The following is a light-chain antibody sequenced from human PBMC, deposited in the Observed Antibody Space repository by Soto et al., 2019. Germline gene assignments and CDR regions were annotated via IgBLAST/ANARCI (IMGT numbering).Light chain of an antibody. CDR2: AAS. Sequence: DIQMTQSPSSLSASVGDRVTITCRASQSISSYLNGYQQKPGKAPKLLIYAASSLQGGVPSRFSGSGSGTDFTLTISSLQREDCAIYYCQQSSSTVLTFGGGTKVEIK. CDR3: QQSSSTVLT. V-gene: IGKV1-39*01. CDR1: QSISSY. J-gene: IGKJ4*01.